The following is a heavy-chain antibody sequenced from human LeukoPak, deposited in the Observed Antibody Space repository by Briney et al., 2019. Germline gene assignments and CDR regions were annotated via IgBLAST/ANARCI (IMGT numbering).Heavy chain of an antibody. CDR3: AKTDYYGSGSYYRDY. V-gene: IGHV3-23*01. Sequence: GGSLRPSCAASGFTFSSYAMSWVRQAPGKGLEWVSATSGSGGGTYYADSVKGLFPISRDNSKITLYVQMNSLRAEDTAVYYCAKTDYYGSGSYYRDYWGQGTLVTVSS. J-gene: IGHJ4*02. CDR1: GFTFSSYA. CDR2: TSGSGGGT. D-gene: IGHD3-10*01.